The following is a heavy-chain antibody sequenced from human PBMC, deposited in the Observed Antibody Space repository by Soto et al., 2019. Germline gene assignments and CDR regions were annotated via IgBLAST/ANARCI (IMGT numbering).Heavy chain of an antibody. CDR1: GGSISSGGYY. V-gene: IGHV4-31*03. CDR3: ARDQQLPGPGWFDP. Sequence: SETLSLTCTFSGGSISSGGYYWSWIRQHPGKGLEWIGYIYYSGSTYYNPSLKSRVTISVDTSKNQFSLKLSSVTAADTAVYYCARDQQLPGPGWFDPWGQGTLVTVSS. D-gene: IGHD6-13*01. J-gene: IGHJ5*02. CDR2: IYYSGST.